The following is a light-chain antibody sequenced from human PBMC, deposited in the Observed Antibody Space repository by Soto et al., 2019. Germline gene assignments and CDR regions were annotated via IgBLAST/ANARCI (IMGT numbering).Light chain of an antibody. J-gene: IGLJ3*02. CDR2: DVS. Sequence: QSALTQPASVSGSPGQSITISCTGTSSDVGSYNYVSWYQQHPGKAPKLMIYDVSNRPSGVSNRFSGSKSGNTASLTISGLQAEDAADYYCFSYTRSSTWVFGGGTKLTVL. CDR1: SSDVGSYNY. V-gene: IGLV2-14*03. CDR3: FSYTRSSTWV.